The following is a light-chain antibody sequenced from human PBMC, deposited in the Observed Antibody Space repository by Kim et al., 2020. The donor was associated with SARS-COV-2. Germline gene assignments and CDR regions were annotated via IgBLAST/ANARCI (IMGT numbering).Light chain of an antibody. CDR2: EVT. Sequence: SPGQTITFSCTGTRGGVGSYVLVYWYQQHPGKAPKLFGCEVTTRPSGVSNRCSASKSGNTASLTISGVQDEDEADYYCCSYVGSVVFGGGTQLTVL. CDR1: RGGVGSYVL. CDR3: CSYVGSVV. V-gene: IGLV2-23*02. J-gene: IGLJ2*01.